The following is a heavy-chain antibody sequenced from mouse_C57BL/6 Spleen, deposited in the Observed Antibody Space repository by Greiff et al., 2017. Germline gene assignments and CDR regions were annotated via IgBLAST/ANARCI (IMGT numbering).Heavy chain of an antibody. CDR1: GFTFRNYW. CDR2: IRLKSDNYAT. CDR3: TNYYGSSPFAY. Sequence: EVKLQESGGGLVQPGGSMKLSCVASGFTFRNYWMNWVRQSPEKGLEWVAQIRLKSDNYATHYAESVKGRFTISRDDSKSSVYLQMNNLRAEDTGIYYCTNYYGSSPFAYWGQGTLVTVSA. J-gene: IGHJ3*01. V-gene: IGHV6-3*01. D-gene: IGHD1-1*01.